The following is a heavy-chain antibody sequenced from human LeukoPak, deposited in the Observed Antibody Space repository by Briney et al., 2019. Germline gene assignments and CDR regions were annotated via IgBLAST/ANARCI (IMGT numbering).Heavy chain of an antibody. D-gene: IGHD3-22*01. Sequence: SETLSLTCTVSGGSISSSSYYWGWIRQPPGKGLEWFGSIYYSGSTYYNPSLKSRVTISVDTSKNQFSLKLSSVTAADTAVYYCARHGTAMVYYDSSGYPEGYFDYWGQGTLVTVSS. CDR1: GGSISSSSYY. CDR2: IYYSGST. V-gene: IGHV4-39*01. CDR3: ARHGTAMVYYDSSGYPEGYFDY. J-gene: IGHJ4*02.